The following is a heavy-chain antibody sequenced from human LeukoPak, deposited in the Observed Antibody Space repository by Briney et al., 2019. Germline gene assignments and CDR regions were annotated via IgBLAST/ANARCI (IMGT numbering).Heavy chain of an antibody. CDR3: ARDRLPVASTPDAFDI. CDR2: ISSSSSYI. V-gene: IGHV3-21*01. Sequence: GGSLRLSCAASGFTFSSYSMNWVRQAPGKGLGWVSSISSSSSYIYYADSVKGRFTISRDNAKNSLYLQMNSLRAEDTAVYYCARDRLPVASTPDAFDIWGQGTMVTVSS. J-gene: IGHJ3*02. D-gene: IGHD6-19*01. CDR1: GFTFSSYS.